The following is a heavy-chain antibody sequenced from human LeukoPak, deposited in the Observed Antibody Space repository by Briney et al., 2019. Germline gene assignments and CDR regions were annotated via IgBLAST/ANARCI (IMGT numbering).Heavy chain of an antibody. J-gene: IGHJ6*03. V-gene: IGHV1-8*03. Sequence: ASVKVSCKASGYTFTSYDINWVRQATGQGLEWRGWMNPNSGITGYAQKFQGRVTITRNTSISTAYMELSSLRSEDTAVYYCARESLKYDYVWGSYRQFDYYYMDVWGKGTTVTVSS. CDR3: ARESLKYDYVWGSYRQFDYYYMDV. CDR1: GYTFTSYD. D-gene: IGHD3-16*02. CDR2: MNPNSGIT.